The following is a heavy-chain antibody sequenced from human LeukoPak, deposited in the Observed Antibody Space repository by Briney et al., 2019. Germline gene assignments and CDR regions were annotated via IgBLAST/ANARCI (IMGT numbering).Heavy chain of an antibody. V-gene: IGHV3-21*01. CDR2: ISSSSSYI. Sequence: PGGSLRLSCAASGFTFSSYSMNWVRQAPGKGLEWVSSISSSSSYIYYADSVKGRFTISRDNAKNSLYLQMNSLRAEDTAVYYCARDGDTAMVTYYFDYWGQGTLVTVSS. CDR1: GFTFSSYS. J-gene: IGHJ4*02. D-gene: IGHD5-18*01. CDR3: ARDGDTAMVTYYFDY.